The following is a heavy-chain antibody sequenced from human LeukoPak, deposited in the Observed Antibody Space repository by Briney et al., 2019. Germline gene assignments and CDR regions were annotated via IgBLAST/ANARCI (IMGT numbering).Heavy chain of an antibody. D-gene: IGHD5-18*01. Sequence: GESLKISCKGFGYSFSDYWIGWVRQMPGKGLEWVGIIYPGDSDTRYSPSLQGQVTISADKSISTVYLQCSSLKASDTAMYYCARTLQSYGHNYFDPWGQGTLVTVSS. CDR2: IYPGDSDT. J-gene: IGHJ5*02. CDR3: ARTLQSYGHNYFDP. CDR1: GYSFSDYW. V-gene: IGHV5-51*01.